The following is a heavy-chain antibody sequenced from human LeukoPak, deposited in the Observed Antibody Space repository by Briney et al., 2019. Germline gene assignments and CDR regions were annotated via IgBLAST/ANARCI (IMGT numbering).Heavy chain of an antibody. D-gene: IGHD1-26*01. J-gene: IGHJ4*02. CDR1: GFTVSSSY. CDR3: ARDRSGSYDF. CDR2: IYSGGST. Sequence: GGSLRLSCAVSGFTVSSSYMTWVRQAPGKGLEWVSVIYSGGSTYYADSVQDRFTISRVNSNNTVYLQMNSLRAEDTAVYYCARDRSGSYDFWGQGTLVTVSS. V-gene: IGHV3-66*01.